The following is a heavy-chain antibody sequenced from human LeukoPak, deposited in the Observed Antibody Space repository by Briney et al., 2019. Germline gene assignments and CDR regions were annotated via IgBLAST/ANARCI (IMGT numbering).Heavy chain of an antibody. Sequence: SETLSLTCTVSGGSISSSSYYWGWIRQPPGKGLEWIGSIYYSGSTHYNPSLKSRVTISVDTSKNQFSLKLSSVTAADTAVYYCARSDDYGVDYWGQGTLVTVSS. D-gene: IGHD4-17*01. CDR3: ARSDDYGVDY. J-gene: IGHJ4*02. CDR1: GGSISSSSYY. V-gene: IGHV4-39*07. CDR2: IYYSGST.